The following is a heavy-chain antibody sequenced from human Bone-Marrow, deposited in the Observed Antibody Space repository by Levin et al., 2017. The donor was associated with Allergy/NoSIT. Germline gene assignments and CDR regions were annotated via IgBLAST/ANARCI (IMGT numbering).Heavy chain of an antibody. CDR1: GFTFSIYG. Sequence: HPGGSLRLSCAASGFTFSIYGMHWVRQAPGKGLEWVALISYDGSNKYYADSVKGRFTISRDSSKSTLYLQMDGLRAEDTAVYYCATWGGSVLVVVRMYDPFDSWGQGTMVTVSS. D-gene: IGHD2-8*02. V-gene: IGHV3-30*03. CDR3: ATWGGSVLVVVRMYDPFDS. J-gene: IGHJ3*02. CDR2: ISYDGSNK.